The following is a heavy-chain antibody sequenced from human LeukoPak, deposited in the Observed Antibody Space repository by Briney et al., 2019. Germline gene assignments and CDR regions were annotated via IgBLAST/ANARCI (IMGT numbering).Heavy chain of an antibody. V-gene: IGHV1-46*01. CDR3: AQSHILTGYPRFDP. Sequence: ASVKVSCKASGNTFTSYYMHWVRQAPGQGLEWMGIINPSGGSTSYAQKFQGRVTMTRDTSTSTVYMELSSLRSEDTAVHYCAQSHILTGYPRFDPWGQGTLVTVSS. D-gene: IGHD3-9*01. J-gene: IGHJ5*02. CDR2: INPSGGST. CDR1: GNTFTSYY.